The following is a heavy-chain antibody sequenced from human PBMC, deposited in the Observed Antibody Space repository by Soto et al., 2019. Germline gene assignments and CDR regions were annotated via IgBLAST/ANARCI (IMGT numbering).Heavy chain of an antibody. CDR2: ISGSGGST. Sequence: GGSLRLSCAASGFTFSSYAMSWVRQAPGKGLERVSAISGSGGSTYYADSEKGRVTISRDNSKNTLYLQMDSLRAEDTAVYYCAKDARYSSSSGVGDYYYYGMDVWGQGTTVTVSS. V-gene: IGHV3-23*01. CDR1: GFTFSSYA. J-gene: IGHJ6*02. CDR3: AKDARYSSSSGVGDYYYYGMDV. D-gene: IGHD6-6*01.